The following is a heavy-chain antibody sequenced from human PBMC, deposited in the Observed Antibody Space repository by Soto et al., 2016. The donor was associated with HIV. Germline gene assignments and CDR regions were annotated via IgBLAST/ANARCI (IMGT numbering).Heavy chain of an antibody. J-gene: IGHJ4*02. CDR3: ANYYYDSSGRDY. CDR1: GFTFSSYA. Sequence: EVQLLESGGGLVQPGGSLRLSCAASGFTFSSYAMSWVRQAPGKGLEWVSAISGSGGSTYYADSVKGRFTISRDNSKNTLYLQMNSLRAEDTAVYYCANYYYDSSGRDYWGQGTLVTVSS. V-gene: IGHV3-23*01. D-gene: IGHD3-22*01. CDR2: ISGSGGST.